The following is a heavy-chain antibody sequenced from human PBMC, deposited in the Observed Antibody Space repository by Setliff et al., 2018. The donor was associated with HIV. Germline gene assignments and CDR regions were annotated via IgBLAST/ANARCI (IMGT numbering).Heavy chain of an antibody. D-gene: IGHD3-22*01. CDR1: GGSFSGYY. J-gene: IGHJ4*02. V-gene: IGHV4-34*01. CDR2: INHSGST. Sequence: SETLSLTCAVYGGSFSGYYWSWIRQSPEKGLEWIGEINHSGSTNYNPSLKSRVTMSVDTSKNQFSLKLSSVTAADTAVYYCARGGGYDRSGYYPFDYWGQGTPVTVSS. CDR3: ARGGGYDRSGYYPFDY.